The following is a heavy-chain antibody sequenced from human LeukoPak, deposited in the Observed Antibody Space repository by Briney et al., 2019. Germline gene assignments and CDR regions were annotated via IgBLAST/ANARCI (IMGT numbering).Heavy chain of an antibody. V-gene: IGHV1-2*04. D-gene: IGHD4-17*01. J-gene: IGHJ5*02. Sequence: ASVKVSCKASGYTFTGYYMHWVRQAPGQGLEWMGWINPNSGGTNYAQKFQGWVTVTRDTSISTAYMELSRLRSDDTAVYYCARSYGDYERWFDPWGQGTLVTVSS. CDR1: GYTFTGYY. CDR2: INPNSGGT. CDR3: ARSYGDYERWFDP.